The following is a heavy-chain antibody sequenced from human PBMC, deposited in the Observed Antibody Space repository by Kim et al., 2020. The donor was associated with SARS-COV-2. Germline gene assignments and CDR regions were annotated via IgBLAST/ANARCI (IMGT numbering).Heavy chain of an antibody. J-gene: IGHJ4*02. CDR3: ARGISVAGHITFDY. D-gene: IGHD6-19*01. CDR1: GGSVTSGAFS. V-gene: IGHV4-61*08. Sequence: SETLSLTCTVSGGSVTSGAFSWSWLRQPPGQGLEWIVYVHHSGRTNYNPSLKRRLTISLDTSNNQFSLKLNSVAAADTAMYYCARGISVAGHITFDYWGQGTLVTVSS. CDR2: VHHSGRT.